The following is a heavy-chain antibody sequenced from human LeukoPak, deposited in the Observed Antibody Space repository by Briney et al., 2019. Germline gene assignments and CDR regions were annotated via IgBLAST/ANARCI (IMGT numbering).Heavy chain of an antibody. D-gene: IGHD4-17*01. CDR2: IYHSGGT. Sequence: SETLSLTCAVSGYSISSGYYWGWIRQPPGKGLEWIGSIYHSGGTYYNPSLKSRVTISVDTSKNQFSLKLSSVTAADTAVYYCAREGDYGDDWGQGTLVTVSS. CDR1: GYSISSGYY. J-gene: IGHJ4*02. V-gene: IGHV4-38-2*02. CDR3: AREGDYGDD.